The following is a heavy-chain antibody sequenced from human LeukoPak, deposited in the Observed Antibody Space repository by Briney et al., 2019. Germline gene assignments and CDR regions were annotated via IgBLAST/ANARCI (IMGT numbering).Heavy chain of an antibody. CDR2: ISSSGSTI. CDR1: GFTFSDYY. V-gene: IGHV3-11*04. J-gene: IGHJ6*03. Sequence: GGSLGLSCAASGFTFSDYYMSWIRQAPGKGLEWVSYISSSGSTIYYADSVKGRFTISRDNAKNSLYLQMNSLRAEDTAVYYCARVGAEWLPMGYYYYYMDVWGKGTTVTVSS. CDR3: ARVGAEWLPMGYYYYYMDV. D-gene: IGHD3-3*01.